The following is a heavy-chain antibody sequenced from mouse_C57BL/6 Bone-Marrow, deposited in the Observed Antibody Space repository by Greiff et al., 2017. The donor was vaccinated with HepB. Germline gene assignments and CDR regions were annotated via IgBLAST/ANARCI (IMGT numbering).Heavy chain of an antibody. CDR2: ISSGGSYT. D-gene: IGHD2-4*01. CDR1: GFTFSSYG. Sequence: DVKLVESGGDLVKPGGSLKLSCAASGFTFSSYGMSWVRQTPDKRLEWVATISSGGSYTYYPDSVKGRFTISRDNAKNTLYLQMSSLKSEDTAMYYCARRRLGDFDYWGQGTTLTVSS. J-gene: IGHJ2*01. CDR3: ARRRLGDFDY. V-gene: IGHV5-6*02.